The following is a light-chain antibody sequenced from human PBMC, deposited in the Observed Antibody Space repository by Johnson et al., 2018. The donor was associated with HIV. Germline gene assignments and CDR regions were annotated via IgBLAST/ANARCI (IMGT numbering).Light chain of an antibody. J-gene: IGLJ1*01. CDR3: GTWDGSLSVYV. Sequence: QAVLTQPPSVSAAPGQKVTISCSGSSSNIGNNYVSWYQQLPGTVPKLLIYDNNKRPSGIPARFSGSKSATSATLDITGLQPGDEADYYCGTWDGSLSVYVFGAGTEVTVL. CDR1: SSNIGNNY. V-gene: IGLV1-51*01. CDR2: DNN.